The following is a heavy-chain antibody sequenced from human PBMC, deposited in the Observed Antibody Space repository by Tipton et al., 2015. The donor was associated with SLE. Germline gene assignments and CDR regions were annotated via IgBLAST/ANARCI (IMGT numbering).Heavy chain of an antibody. D-gene: IGHD4-11*01. CDR1: GGSISSNNYY. Sequence: TLSLTCTVSGGSISSNNYYWGWIRQPPGKGLEWIGSVSSTGYTYYNPSLKSRVTISVDTSKNHFSLTLSSVTAADTAVYYRATVGNYEVFYYYYYMDVWGKGTTITASS. CDR3: ATVGNYEVFYYYYYMDV. V-gene: IGHV4-39*07. CDR2: VSSTGYT. J-gene: IGHJ6*03.